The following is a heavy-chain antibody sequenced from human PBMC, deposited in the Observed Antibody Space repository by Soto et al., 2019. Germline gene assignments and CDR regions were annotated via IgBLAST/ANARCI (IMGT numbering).Heavy chain of an antibody. Sequence: ASVKVSCKASGYTFTSYGISWVRQAPGQGLEWMGWISAYNGNTNYAQKLQGRVTMTTDTSTSTAYMELRSLRSDDTAVYYCARDPLRDYVWGSYRSDYWGQGTLVTVS. V-gene: IGHV1-18*01. J-gene: IGHJ4*02. D-gene: IGHD3-16*02. CDR3: ARDPLRDYVWGSYRSDY. CDR2: ISAYNGNT. CDR1: GYTFTSYG.